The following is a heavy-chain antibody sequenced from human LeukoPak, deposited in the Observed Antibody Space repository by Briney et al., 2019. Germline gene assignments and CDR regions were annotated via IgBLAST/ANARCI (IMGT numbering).Heavy chain of an antibody. D-gene: IGHD6-19*01. V-gene: IGHV5-10-1*01. Sequence: GESLKISCKGSGYSFTSYWISWVRQMPGKGLEWMGRIDPSDSYANYSPSFQGHVTISADKSISTAYLQWSSLKASDTAMYYCARRLRSGWYSLPYYLDYWGQGTLVTVSS. CDR2: IDPSDSYA. CDR3: ARRLRSGWYSLPYYLDY. CDR1: GYSFTSYW. J-gene: IGHJ4*02.